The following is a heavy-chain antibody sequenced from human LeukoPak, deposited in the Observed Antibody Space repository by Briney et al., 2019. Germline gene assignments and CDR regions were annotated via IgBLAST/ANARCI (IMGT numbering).Heavy chain of an antibody. CDR2: IKEDGSKK. CDR1: GFTFSSHW. Sequence: GGSLRLSCAASGFTFSSHWMTWVRQAPGKGLEWVAIIKEDGSKKNYVDSVKGRFTISRANAKNSLFLQMNSLRAEDTAVYYCARGPHGGFVIIPTEFWGQGTLVTVSS. CDR3: ARGPHGGFVIIPTEF. V-gene: IGHV3-7*01. J-gene: IGHJ4*02. D-gene: IGHD3-3*01.